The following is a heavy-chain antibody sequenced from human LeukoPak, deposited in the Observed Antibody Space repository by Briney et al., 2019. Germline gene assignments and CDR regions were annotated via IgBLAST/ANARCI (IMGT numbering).Heavy chain of an antibody. Sequence: SQTLSLTCTVSGGSISSGGYYWSWIRQPPGKGLEWIGYIYHSGSTYYNPSLKSRVTISVDRSKNQFSLKLSSVTAADTAVYYCARESGSYYHWFDPWGQGTLVTVSP. V-gene: IGHV4-30-2*01. CDR2: IYHSGST. D-gene: IGHD1-26*01. CDR3: ARESGSYYHWFDP. CDR1: GGSISSGGYY. J-gene: IGHJ5*02.